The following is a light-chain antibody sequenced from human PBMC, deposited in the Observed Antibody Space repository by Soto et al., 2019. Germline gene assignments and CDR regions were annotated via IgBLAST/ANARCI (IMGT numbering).Light chain of an antibody. V-gene: IGLV2-8*01. CDR2: EVN. CDR3: TSYAGGNNV. CDR1: SSDVGGYNY. J-gene: IGLJ1*01. Sequence: QSALTQPPSASGSPGQSVTISCTGTSSDVGGYNYVSWYQQHPGKVPKLMVYEVNKRTSGVPDRFAGSKSGNTASLAVSGPQAEDEADYYCTSYAGGNNVFGTGTKLTVL.